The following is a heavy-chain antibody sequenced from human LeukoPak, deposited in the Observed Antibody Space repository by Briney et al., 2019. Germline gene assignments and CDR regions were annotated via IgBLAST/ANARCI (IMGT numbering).Heavy chain of an antibody. V-gene: IGHV4-59*01. CDR3: ARGGYYGSGSYYDYFDY. D-gene: IGHD3-10*01. J-gene: IGHJ4*02. Sequence: SETLSLTCTVSGGSISSYYWSWIRQPPGKGLDWIGYIYYSGSTNYNPSLKSRVTISVDTSKNQFSLKLSSVTAADTAVYYCARGGYYGSGSYYDYFDYWGQGTLVTVSS. CDR1: GGSISSYY. CDR2: IYYSGST.